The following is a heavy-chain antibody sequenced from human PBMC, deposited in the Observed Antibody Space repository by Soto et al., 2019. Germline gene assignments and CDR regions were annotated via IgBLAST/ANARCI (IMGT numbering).Heavy chain of an antibody. Sequence: QMQLVESGGGLVKPGGSLRLSCAASGFIFSDFYMAWIRQAPGKGLEWVAYISSSGSTTYTDSVKGRFTISRDNANDSLFLQMNSLRAEDTAVYYCVRDRDRRGFDPWGQGTLVTVSS. J-gene: IGHJ5*02. CDR1: GFIFSDFY. D-gene: IGHD3-10*01. V-gene: IGHV3-11*01. CDR2: ISSSGSTT. CDR3: VRDRDRRGFDP.